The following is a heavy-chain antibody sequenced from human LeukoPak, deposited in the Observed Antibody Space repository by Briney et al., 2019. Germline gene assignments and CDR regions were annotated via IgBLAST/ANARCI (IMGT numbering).Heavy chain of an antibody. J-gene: IGHJ4*02. CDR2: GFYSGSA. CDR1: GGSVINTNW. Sequence: SETLSLTCGVSGGSVINTNWWTWVRQPPGKGLEWIGSGFYSGSAYYNPSLKSRVTISVDTSKNQFSLNLSSVTAADTAVYYCARLRGAMTPVTSDFDYWGQGTLVTVSS. D-gene: IGHD4-17*01. V-gene: IGHV4-4*02. CDR3: ARLRGAMTPVTSDFDY.